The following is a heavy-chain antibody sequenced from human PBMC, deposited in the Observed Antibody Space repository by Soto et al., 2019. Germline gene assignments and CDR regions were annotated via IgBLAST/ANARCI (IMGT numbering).Heavy chain of an antibody. V-gene: IGHV4-59*08. CDR1: DGTISNYY. CDR2: IYYSGST. CDR3: ARHHTRLDP. Sequence: SQTQSLTYTVADGTISNYYCSWIRQPPGKGLEWIGYIYYSGSTNYNPSLKSRVTISVDTSKNQFSLKLSSVTAADTAVYYCARHHTRLDPWGQGTLVTVSS. J-gene: IGHJ5*02. D-gene: IGHD2-2*02.